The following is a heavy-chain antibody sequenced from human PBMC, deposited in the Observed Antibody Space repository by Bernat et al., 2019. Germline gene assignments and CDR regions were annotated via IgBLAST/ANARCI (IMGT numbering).Heavy chain of an antibody. Sequence: QMQLEESGPGLLKPSETLSLNCSVSGGSISITSYYWGWVRQPPGEGLEWIGTVYYSGTTNFSPSLKSRATISVDTSKNQFSLKLGSVTATDTAVYYCARRGGVTTDYYYMDVWGKGTTVTVSS. D-gene: IGHD4-17*01. CDR1: GGSISITSYY. CDR2: VYYSGTT. CDR3: ARRGGVTTDYYYMDV. V-gene: IGHV4-39*01. J-gene: IGHJ6*03.